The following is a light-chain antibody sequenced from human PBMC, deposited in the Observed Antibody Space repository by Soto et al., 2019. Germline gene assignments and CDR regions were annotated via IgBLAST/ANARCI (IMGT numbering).Light chain of an antibody. Sequence: QSALTQPRSVSGSPGQSVTISCTGTSSDVGGYNYVSWYQQHPGKAPKLMIYEVNNRPSGVSNRFSGSKSGNTASLTISRLQAEDEADYYCSSYTSTTTLWVFGGGTKVTVL. J-gene: IGLJ3*02. CDR1: SSDVGGYNY. CDR2: EVN. CDR3: SSYTSTTTLWV. V-gene: IGLV2-14*01.